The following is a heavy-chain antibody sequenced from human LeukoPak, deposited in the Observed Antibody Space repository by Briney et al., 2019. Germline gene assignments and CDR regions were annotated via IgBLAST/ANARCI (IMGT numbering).Heavy chain of an antibody. V-gene: IGHV4-59*01. Sequence: SETLSLTCTVSGGSISSYYWSWIRQPPGKGLEWIGYIYYSGSTKYNPSLKSRVTISVDTSKNQFSLKLTSVTAADTAVYYCARGLGYCAGGSCYWFDPWGQGTLVTVSS. J-gene: IGHJ5*02. CDR2: IYYSGST. CDR3: ARGLGYCAGGSCYWFDP. D-gene: IGHD2-15*01. CDR1: GGSISSYY.